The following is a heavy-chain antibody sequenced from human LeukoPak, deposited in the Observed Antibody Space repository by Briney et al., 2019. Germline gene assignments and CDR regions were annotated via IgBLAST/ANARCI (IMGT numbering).Heavy chain of an antibody. CDR3: ARGPYSSNWYVDY. Sequence: GGSLRLSCAASGFTLSSYEMNWVRLAPGKGLEWISYISRTGNSIYYADSVKGRFTISRDSAKNSLYLQTNSLRAEDTAVYYCARGPYSSNWYVDYWGQGTLVTVAS. CDR2: ISRTGNSI. D-gene: IGHD6-13*01. V-gene: IGHV3-48*03. J-gene: IGHJ4*02. CDR1: GFTLSSYE.